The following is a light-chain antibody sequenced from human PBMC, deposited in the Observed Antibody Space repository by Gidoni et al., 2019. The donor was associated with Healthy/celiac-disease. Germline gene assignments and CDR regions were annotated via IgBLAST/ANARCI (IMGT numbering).Light chain of an antibody. V-gene: IGKV3-11*01. Sequence: ELVLTQSPATLSLSPGERATLPCRASQSVSSYLAWYQQKPGQAPRLLIYEASNRATGIPARFSGSGSGTDFTLTISSLEPEDFAVYYCQQRSNWPLTFGGGTKVEXK. CDR3: QQRSNWPLT. J-gene: IGKJ4*01. CDR1: QSVSSY. CDR2: EAS.